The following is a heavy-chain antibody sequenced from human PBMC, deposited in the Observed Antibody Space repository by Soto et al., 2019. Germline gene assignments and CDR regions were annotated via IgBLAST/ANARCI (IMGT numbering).Heavy chain of an antibody. D-gene: IGHD3-10*01. J-gene: IGHJ4*02. V-gene: IGHV1-3*01. CDR3: ARGGGYYGSGAYYRGYFDH. CDR2: LNPDTAST. CDR1: GYSFANYT. Sequence: WASVKVSCKASGYSFANYTIHWVRPAPGQGLGWMGWLNPDTASTKFSPKFQGRVIITRDKSANTAFMQLTSLTSEDTALYYCARGGGYYGSGAYYRGYFDHWGLGTLVTVSS.